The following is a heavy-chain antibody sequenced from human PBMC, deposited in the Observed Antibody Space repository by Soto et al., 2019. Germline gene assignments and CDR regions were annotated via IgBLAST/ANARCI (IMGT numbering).Heavy chain of an antibody. D-gene: IGHD2-2*03. J-gene: IGHJ5*02. CDR2: IKQDGSEK. V-gene: IGHV3-7*03. CDR1: GFTFSSYW. CDR3: ARVDIVVVPAGREGWFDP. Sequence: GGSLRLSCAASGFTFSSYWMSWVRQAPGKGLEWVANIKQDGSEKYYVDSVKGRFTISRDNAKNSLYLQMNSLRAEDTAVYYCARVDIVVVPAGREGWFDPWGQGTLVTAPQ.